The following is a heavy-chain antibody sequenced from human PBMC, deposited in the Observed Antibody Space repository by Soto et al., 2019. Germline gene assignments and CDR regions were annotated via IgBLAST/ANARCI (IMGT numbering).Heavy chain of an antibody. Sequence: ASVKVSCKASGYTFTGYYMHWVRQAPGQGLEWMGWINPNSGGTNYAQKFQGRVTMTRDTSISTAYMELSRLRSDDTAVYYCARDVTIFGVARAFDIRGQGTMVTVSS. V-gene: IGHV1-2*02. CDR3: ARDVTIFGVARAFDI. J-gene: IGHJ3*02. CDR2: INPNSGGT. CDR1: GYTFTGYY. D-gene: IGHD3-3*01.